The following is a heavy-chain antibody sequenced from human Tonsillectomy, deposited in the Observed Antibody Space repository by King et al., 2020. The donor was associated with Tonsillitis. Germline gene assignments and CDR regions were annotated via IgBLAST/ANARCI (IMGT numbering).Heavy chain of an antibody. V-gene: IGHV4-30-2*01. CDR1: GGSISNGGYS. Sequence: QLQESASRLVKPSQTLSLTCAVSGGSISNGGYSWCWIRQPPGKGLEYIGYISHSGSTNYNPSLKSRDTISPDRSKNQFFLTFSSVTAADTAVYYCARVGLLFGFDPWGQGTLVTVSS. CDR3: ARVGLLFGFDP. J-gene: IGHJ5*02. CDR2: ISHSGST. D-gene: IGHD3/OR15-3a*01.